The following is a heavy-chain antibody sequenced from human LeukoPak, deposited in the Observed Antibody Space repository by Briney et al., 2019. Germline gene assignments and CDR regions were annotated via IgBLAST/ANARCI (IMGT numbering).Heavy chain of an antibody. CDR3: AGTAAREVWFGELLSFDY. V-gene: IGHV1-18*01. CDR1: GYTFNSYG. J-gene: IGHJ4*02. D-gene: IGHD3-10*01. Sequence: ASVKVSCKASGYTFNSYGISWVRQAPGQGLEWMGWISAYNGNTNYEQKLQGRVTMTTDTSKSTAYMELRILRSADPGVYYCAGTAAREVWFGELLSFDYWGQGTLVTVSS. CDR2: ISAYNGNT.